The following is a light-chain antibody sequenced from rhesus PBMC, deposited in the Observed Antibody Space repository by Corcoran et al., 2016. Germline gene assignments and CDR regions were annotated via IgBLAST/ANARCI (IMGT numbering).Light chain of an antibody. CDR1: ENVNNY. Sequence: DIQMTQSPSSLSAPIGDRVTITCRTSENVNNYLNWYQQKPGKAPKLLMYKASTLQRGVPSRFSGSGSGTDYTFTISSLQSEDVATYYCQHTYGTRTFGQGTKVEIK. V-gene: IGKV1-74*01. CDR3: QHTYGTRT. CDR2: KAS. J-gene: IGKJ1*01.